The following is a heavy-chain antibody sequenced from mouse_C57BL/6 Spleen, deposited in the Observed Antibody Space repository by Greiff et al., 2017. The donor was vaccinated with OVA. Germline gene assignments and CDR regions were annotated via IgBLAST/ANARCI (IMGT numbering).Heavy chain of an antibody. J-gene: IGHJ3*01. CDR3: ASQNYGNYPAWFAY. CDR2: INPYNGGT. D-gene: IGHD2-1*01. V-gene: IGHV1-19*01. Sequence: EVKLKESGPVLVKPGASVKMSCKASGYTFTDYYMNWVKQSHGKSLEWIGVINPYNGGTSYNQKFKGKATLTVDKSSSTAYMELNSLTSEDSAVYYCASQNYGNYPAWFAYWGQGTLVTVSA. CDR1: GYTFTDYY.